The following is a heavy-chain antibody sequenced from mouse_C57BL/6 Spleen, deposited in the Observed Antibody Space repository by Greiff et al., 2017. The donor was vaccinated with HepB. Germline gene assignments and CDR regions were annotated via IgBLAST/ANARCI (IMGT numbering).Heavy chain of an antibody. D-gene: IGHD4-1*01. V-gene: IGHV10-1*01. J-gene: IGHJ2*01. Sequence: EVQGVESGGGLVQPKGSLKLSCAASGFSFNTYAMNWVRQAPGKGLEWVARIRSKSNNYATYYADSVKDRFTISRDDSESMLYLQMNNLKTEDTAMYYCVRQGNNWDYFDYWGQGTTLTVSS. CDR2: IRSKSNNYAT. CDR3: VRQGNNWDYFDY. CDR1: GFSFNTYA.